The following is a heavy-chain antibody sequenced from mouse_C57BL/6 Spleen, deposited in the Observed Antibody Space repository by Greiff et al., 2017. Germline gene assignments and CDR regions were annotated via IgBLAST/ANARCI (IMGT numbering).Heavy chain of an antibody. CDR3: ARDSPYAMDY. D-gene: IGHD6-1*01. J-gene: IGHJ4*01. V-gene: IGHV5-17*01. CDR1: GFTFSDYG. Sequence: EVKLMESGGGLVKPGGSLKLSCAASGFTFSDYGMHWVRQAPEKGLEWVAYISSGSSTIYYADTVKGRFTISRDNAKNTLFLQMTSLRSEDTAMYYCARDSPYAMDYWGQGTSVTVSS. CDR2: ISSGSSTI.